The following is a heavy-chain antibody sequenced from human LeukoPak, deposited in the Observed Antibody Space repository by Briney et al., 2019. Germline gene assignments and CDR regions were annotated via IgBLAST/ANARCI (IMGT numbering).Heavy chain of an antibody. CDR3: ARGVVLVLLGDLHVFDI. Sequence: PGGSLRLSCAASGFTFSSYSMNWVRQAPGKGLEWVSSISSSSSYIYYADSVKGRFTISRDNAKNSLYLQMNSLRAEDTAVYYCARGVVLVLLGDLHVFDIWGEGTMVTVSS. J-gene: IGHJ3*02. V-gene: IGHV3-21*01. CDR1: GFTFSSYS. D-gene: IGHD2-15*01. CDR2: ISSSSSYI.